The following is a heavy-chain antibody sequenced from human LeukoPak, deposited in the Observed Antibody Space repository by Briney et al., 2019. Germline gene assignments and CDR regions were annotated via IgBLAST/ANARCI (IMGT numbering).Heavy chain of an antibody. CDR3: ARDPTNFIKFDH. J-gene: IGHJ4*02. CDR1: GFTFSSYS. V-gene: IGHV3-21*01. D-gene: IGHD5-12*01. Sequence: GGSLRLSCAASGFTFSSYSMNWVRQAPGEGLEWVSSISSSSSYIYYADSVKGRFTISRDNAKNSLYLQMNSLRAEDTAVYYCARDPTNFIKFDHWGQGTLVTVSS. CDR2: ISSSSSYI.